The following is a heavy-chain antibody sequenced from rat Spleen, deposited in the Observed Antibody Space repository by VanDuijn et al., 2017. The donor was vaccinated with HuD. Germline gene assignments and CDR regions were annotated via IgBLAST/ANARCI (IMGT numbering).Heavy chain of an antibody. CDR1: GFIFSDHY. D-gene: IGHD1-1*01. V-gene: IGHV5-29*01. J-gene: IGHJ2*01. CDR3: ARDYSG. CDR2: INYDGSST. Sequence: EVQLVESDGGLVRPGRSLKLSCAASGFIFSDHYVAWVRQAPTKGLEWVATINYDGSSTFYRDAVRDRFTISRDNAKSTLYLQMNSLRSEDTATYYCARDYSGWGQGVMVTVSS.